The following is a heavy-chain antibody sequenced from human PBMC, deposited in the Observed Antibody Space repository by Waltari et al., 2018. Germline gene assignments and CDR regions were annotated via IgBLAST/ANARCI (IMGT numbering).Heavy chain of an antibody. V-gene: IGHV3-30*03. D-gene: IGHD3-9*01. CDR3: ARYRDFGAYGPYHFAF. CDR2: ISYDGMNK. CDR1: GFTFSTYG. Sequence: QLHLVESGGGVVQPGRSLRLSFEGSGFTFSTYGMHWVRQAPGKGLEWVALISYDGMNKVYRDSVKGRFTISRDNSKNTLYLQMTSLTSDDTAVYFCARYRDFGAYGPYHFAFWGQGTLVTVSS. J-gene: IGHJ4*02.